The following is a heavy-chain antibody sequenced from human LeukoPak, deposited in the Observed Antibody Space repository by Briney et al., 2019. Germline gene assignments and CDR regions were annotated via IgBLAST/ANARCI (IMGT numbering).Heavy chain of an antibody. V-gene: IGHV4-59*01. CDR1: GGSISSYY. CDR3: ARQRFDYYDSSGYYYGFDY. D-gene: IGHD3-22*01. Sequence: SETLSLTCTVSGGSISSYYWSWIRQPPGKGLDWIGYIYYSGSTNYNPSLKSRVTISVDTSKNQFSLKLSSVTPADTAVYYCARQRFDYYDSSGYYYGFDYWGQGTLVTVSS. J-gene: IGHJ4*02. CDR2: IYYSGST.